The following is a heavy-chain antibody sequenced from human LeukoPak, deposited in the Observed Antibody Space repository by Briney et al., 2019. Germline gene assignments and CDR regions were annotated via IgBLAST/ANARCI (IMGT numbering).Heavy chain of an antibody. V-gene: IGHV3-11*01. CDR2: ISSSGSTI. CDR3: ARDPRGYSTEDY. CDR1: GFTFSDYY. D-gene: IGHD3-22*01. J-gene: IGHJ4*02. Sequence: SGGSLRLSCAASGFTFSDYYMTWIRQAPGKGLEWLSYISSSGSTIYYADSVKGRFTISRDNAKNSLYLQMNSLRAEDTAVYYCARDPRGYSTEDYWGQGTLVTVSS.